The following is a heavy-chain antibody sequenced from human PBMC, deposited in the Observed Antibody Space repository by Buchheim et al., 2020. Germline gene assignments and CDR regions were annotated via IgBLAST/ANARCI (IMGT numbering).Heavy chain of an antibody. CDR2: ISYDGSDK. CDR1: GFTFSTYD. Sequence: QVQLVESGGGVVQPGRSLRLSCAASGFTFSTYDMPWVRQAPGKGLEWVALISYDGSDKYYADSVKGRFTISRDNSKNTLYLQMNSLRAEDTAVYYCAKNRAGVGGYSYGHLSYWGQGTL. J-gene: IGHJ4*02. CDR3: AKNRAGVGGYSYGHLSY. D-gene: IGHD5-18*01. V-gene: IGHV3-30*18.